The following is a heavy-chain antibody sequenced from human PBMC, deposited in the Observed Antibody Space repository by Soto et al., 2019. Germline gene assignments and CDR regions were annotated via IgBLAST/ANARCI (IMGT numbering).Heavy chain of an antibody. CDR3: AREAPYCTSATCPKFYDMDV. V-gene: IGHV1-69*13. J-gene: IGHJ6*02. D-gene: IGHD2-2*01. CDR2: IIPILNSP. CDR1: GGTFGSYA. Sequence: SVQVSCKASGGTFGSYAITWVRRAPGQGLEGLGGIIPILNSPAYAQKFQARVVITADEITNTAYMELNSLRFDDTAVYYCAREAPYCTSATCPKFYDMDVWGQGTTVTVSS.